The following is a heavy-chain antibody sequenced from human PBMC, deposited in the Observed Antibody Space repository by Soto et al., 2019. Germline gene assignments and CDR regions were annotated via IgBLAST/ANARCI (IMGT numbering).Heavy chain of an antibody. J-gene: IGHJ3*02. V-gene: IGHV4-34*01. CDR3: ARGRRSGSYYNALFAFDI. Sequence: PSETLSLTCAVYGGSFSGYYWSWIRQPPGKGLEWIGEINHSGSTNYNPSLKSRVTISVDTSKNQFPLKLSSVTAADTAVYYCARGRRSGSYYNALFAFDIWGQGTMVTVSS. CDR1: GGSFSGYY. CDR2: INHSGST. D-gene: IGHD3-10*01.